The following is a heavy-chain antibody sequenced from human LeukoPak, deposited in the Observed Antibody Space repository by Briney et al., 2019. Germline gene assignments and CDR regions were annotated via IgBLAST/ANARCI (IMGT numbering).Heavy chain of an antibody. CDR2: INPNSGGT. CDR1: GYTFTGYY. Sequence: ASVKVSCKASGYTFTGYYMHWVRQAPGQGLEWMGWINPNSGGTNYAQKFQGRVTMTRDTSISTAYMELSRLRSDDTAVYYCARDQRRYSSSWYREYYYYMDVWGKGTTVTVSS. D-gene: IGHD6-13*01. V-gene: IGHV1-2*02. J-gene: IGHJ6*03. CDR3: ARDQRRYSSSWYREYYYYMDV.